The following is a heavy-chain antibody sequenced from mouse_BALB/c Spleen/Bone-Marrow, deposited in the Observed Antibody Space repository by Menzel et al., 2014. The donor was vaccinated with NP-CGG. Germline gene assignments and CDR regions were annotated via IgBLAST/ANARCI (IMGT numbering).Heavy chain of an antibody. Sequence: QVQLQQPGAELVKPGASVRLSCKPSGYTFTNYWMHWVKQRPGQGLEWIGDINPSNGRATYCEKFKSKATLTVDKSSSTAYMQLSSLTSEDSAVYYCARYYNYYFDVWGAGTTVTVSS. CDR1: GYTFTNYW. D-gene: IGHD1-1*01. J-gene: IGHJ1*01. V-gene: IGHV1S81*02. CDR3: ARYYNYYFDV. CDR2: INPSNGRA.